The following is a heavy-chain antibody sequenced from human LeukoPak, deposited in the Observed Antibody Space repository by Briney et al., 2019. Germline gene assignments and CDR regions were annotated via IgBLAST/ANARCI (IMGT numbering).Heavy chain of an antibody. CDR3: ARATQYYYGSGSLIDY. J-gene: IGHJ4*02. CDR1: GFTFSSYA. CDR2: ISSNGGST. D-gene: IGHD3-10*01. V-gene: IGHV3-64*02. Sequence: PGGSLRLSCAASGFTFSSYAIHWVRQAPGKGLEYVSAISSNGGSTYYADSVKGRFTISRDNSKNTLYLQMGSLRAEDMAVYYCARATQYYYGSGSLIDYWGQGTLVTVSS.